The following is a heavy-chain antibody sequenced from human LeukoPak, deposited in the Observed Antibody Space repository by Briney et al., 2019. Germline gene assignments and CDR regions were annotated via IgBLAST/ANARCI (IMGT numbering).Heavy chain of an antibody. Sequence: GGSLRLSCAASGFTFSRYWMAWVRQAPGKGLEWVANIRGDAGDKGYADSVRDRFTISRDNGKNSLYLQMNTLTAEDTAVYYCAGDVQGALDFWGQGTLVVVSS. CDR2: IRGDAGDK. J-gene: IGHJ4*02. V-gene: IGHV3-7*01. CDR3: AGDVQGALDF. D-gene: IGHD4/OR15-4a*01. CDR1: GFTFSRYW.